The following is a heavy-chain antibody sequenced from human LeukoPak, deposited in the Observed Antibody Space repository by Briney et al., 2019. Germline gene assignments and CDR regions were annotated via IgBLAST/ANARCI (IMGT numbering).Heavy chain of an antibody. J-gene: IGHJ4*02. V-gene: IGHV4-34*01. CDR3: AREGGPYRPLDY. CDR2: INHSGST. CDR1: GGSFSGYY. Sequence: KPSETLSLTCAVYGGSFSGYYESWIRQPPGKGLEWIGEINHSGSTNSNPSLKSRVAISVDKSENHISLKLTSVTAADTAVYYCAREGGPYRPLDYSGQVTLVTVAS.